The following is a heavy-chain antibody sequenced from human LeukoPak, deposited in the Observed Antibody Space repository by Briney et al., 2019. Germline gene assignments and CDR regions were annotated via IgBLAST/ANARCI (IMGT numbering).Heavy chain of an antibody. Sequence: GGSLRLSCAASGFTFSSYAMSWVRQAPGKGLEWVSAISGSGGGTGGDTYYADSVKGRFTISRDNSKNTLYLEMNSLRGEDTAVYYCAKERGGEFDYWGQGTLVTVSS. D-gene: IGHD2-21*01. J-gene: IGHJ4*02. CDR3: AKERGGEFDY. V-gene: IGHV3-23*01. CDR1: GFTFSSYA. CDR2: ISGSGGGTGGDT.